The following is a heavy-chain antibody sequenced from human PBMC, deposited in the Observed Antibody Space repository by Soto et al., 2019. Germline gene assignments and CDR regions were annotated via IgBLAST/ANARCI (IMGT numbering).Heavy chain of an antibody. J-gene: IGHJ4*02. V-gene: IGHV1-18*03. D-gene: IGHD3-10*01. CDR2: ISAYNGNT. CDR3: ARVRYYGSGSTLLIEY. Sequence: QVQLVQSGAEVKKPGASVKVSCKASGYTFTSYAISWVRQAPGQGLEWMGSISAYNGNTNYAQKLQGSVTMATAPSTSTAYMELRSLRSDDVAVYYRARVRYYGSGSTLLIEYWGQGTLVTVSS. CDR1: GYTFTSYA.